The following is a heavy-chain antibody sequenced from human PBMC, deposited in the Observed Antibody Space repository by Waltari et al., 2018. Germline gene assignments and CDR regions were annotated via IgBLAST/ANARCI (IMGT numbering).Heavy chain of an antibody. Sequence: QVQLVQSGAEVKKPGSSVKVSCKASGGTFSSYAISWVRQAPGQGLEWRGGINPIFGTANYAQNFQGRVTITADEATSTAYMERSSLRSEDTAVYYCARERMGGSYFDYWGQGTLVTVSS. V-gene: IGHV1-69*01. J-gene: IGHJ4*02. CDR3: ARERMGGSYFDY. CDR2: INPIFGTA. D-gene: IGHD1-26*01. CDR1: GGTFSSYA.